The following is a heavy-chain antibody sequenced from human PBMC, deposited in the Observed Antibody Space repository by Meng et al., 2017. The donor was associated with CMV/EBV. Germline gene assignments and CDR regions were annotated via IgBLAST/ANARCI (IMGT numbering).Heavy chain of an antibody. Sequence: SETLSLTCAVYGGSFSGYYWSWIRQPPGKGLEWIGDINHSGSTNYNPSLKSRVTISVDTSKNQFSLKLSSVTAADTAVYYCARGQYDSSGYYYGPHRLLAGAALDYWGQGTLVTVSS. V-gene: IGHV4-34*01. CDR2: INHSGST. J-gene: IGHJ4*02. CDR1: GGSFSGYY. CDR3: ARGQYDSSGYYYGPHRLLAGAALDY. D-gene: IGHD3-22*01.